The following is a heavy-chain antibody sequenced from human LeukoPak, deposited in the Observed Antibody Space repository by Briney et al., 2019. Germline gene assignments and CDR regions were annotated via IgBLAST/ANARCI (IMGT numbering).Heavy chain of an antibody. D-gene: IGHD6-6*01. CDR2: ISSNSRTV. Sequence: GGSLRVSCVASGFDFSSYGMDWVRQAPGKGLEWVSYISSNSRTVNYADSVKGRFTISRDNAKTSLYLQMNSLRAEDTAVYYCARGGAARPDYWGQGTLVTVSS. J-gene: IGHJ4*02. V-gene: IGHV3-48*01. CDR3: ARGGAARPDY. CDR1: GFDFSSYG.